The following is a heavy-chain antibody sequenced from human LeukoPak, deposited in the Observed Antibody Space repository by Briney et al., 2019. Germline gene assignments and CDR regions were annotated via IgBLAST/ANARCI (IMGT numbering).Heavy chain of an antibody. CDR3: ARDLGSPTGSIGY. D-gene: IGHD1/OR15-1a*01. CDR2: TKQDDSEK. Sequence: GGSLRLSCAASEFTFSSYSMNWVRQAPGKGLEWVATTKQDDSEKYYVDSVKGRFTISRDNAKNSLYLQMNSLRLEDTAMYYCARDLGSPTGSIGYWGQGILVTASP. J-gene: IGHJ4*02. CDR1: EFTFSSYS. V-gene: IGHV3-7*01.